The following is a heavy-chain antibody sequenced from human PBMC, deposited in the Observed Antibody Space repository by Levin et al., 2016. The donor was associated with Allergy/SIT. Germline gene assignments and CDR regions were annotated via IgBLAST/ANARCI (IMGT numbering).Heavy chain of an antibody. Sequence: SETLSLTCTVSGGSISSSSYYWGWIRQPPGKGLEWIGSIYYSGSTYYNPSLKSRVTISVDTSKNQFTLKLSSVTAADTAVYYCARNILTSILYFDYWGQGTLVTVSS. V-gene: IGHV4-39*01. J-gene: IGHJ4*02. CDR1: GGSISSSSYY. D-gene: IGHD2/OR15-2a*01. CDR3: ARNILTSILYFDY. CDR2: IYYSGST.